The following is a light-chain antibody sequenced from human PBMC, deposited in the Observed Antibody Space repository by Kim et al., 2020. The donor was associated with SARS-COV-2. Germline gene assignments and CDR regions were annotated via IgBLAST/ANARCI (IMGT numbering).Light chain of an antibody. Sequence: SYELTQPPSVSVSPGQTASITCSGYKLGDKYVSWYQQKPGHSPVGVIYQDNQRPTGIPERFSGSNSGNTATLTISGTQTMDEADYYCQAWDSSTHNYVFGAGTNVTVL. J-gene: IGLJ1*01. CDR1: KLGDKY. CDR3: QAWDSSTHNYV. CDR2: QDN. V-gene: IGLV3-1*01.